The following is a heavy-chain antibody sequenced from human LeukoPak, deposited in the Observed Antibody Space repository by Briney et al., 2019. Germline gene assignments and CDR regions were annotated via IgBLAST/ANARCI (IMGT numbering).Heavy chain of an antibody. CDR1: GDSISSSSYY. Sequence: SETLSLTCTVSGDSISSSSYYWGWIRQPPGKGLECIGSIYYSGSTYYNPSLKSRVTISVDTSKNQFSLKLTFVTAADTAVYYCARQRALGDGFDGWGQGTMVTVSS. J-gene: IGHJ3*01. CDR2: IYYSGST. V-gene: IGHV4-39*01. CDR3: ARQRALGDGFDG.